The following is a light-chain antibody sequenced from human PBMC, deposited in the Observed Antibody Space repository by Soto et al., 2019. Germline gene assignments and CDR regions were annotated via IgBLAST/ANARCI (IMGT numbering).Light chain of an antibody. J-gene: IGKJ1*01. CDR3: MQGTYRRT. CDR2: RVS. V-gene: IGKV2-30*02. Sequence: DVVMIQSPLSLPVTLGQPASISCRSSQSLVHSDGNTYLNWFQQRPGQSPRRLIYRVSNRDSGVPDRFSGSGSATDFTLKISRVEAEDVGVYYCMQGTYRRTFGQGTKVDIK. CDR1: QSLVHSDGNTY.